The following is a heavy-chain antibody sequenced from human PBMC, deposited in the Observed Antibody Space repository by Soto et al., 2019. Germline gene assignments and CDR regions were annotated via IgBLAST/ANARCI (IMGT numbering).Heavy chain of an antibody. V-gene: IGHV3-21*01. J-gene: IGHJ4*02. D-gene: IGHD6-19*01. CDR1: GFTFSSYS. CDR2: ISSSSSYI. CDR3: ARERYSSGWYDDY. Sequence: GGSLRLSCAASGFTFSSYSMNWVRQAPGKGLEWVSSISSSSSYIYYADSVKGRFTISRDNAKNSLYLRMNSLRAEDTAVYYCARERYSSGWYDDYWGQGTLVTVSS.